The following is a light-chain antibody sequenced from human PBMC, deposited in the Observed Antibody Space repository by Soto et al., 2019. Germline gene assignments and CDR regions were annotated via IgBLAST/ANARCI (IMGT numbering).Light chain of an antibody. V-gene: IGLV2-14*01. CDR1: SSDVGGYNY. Sequence: QSALTQPASVSGSPGQSITISCTGTSSDVGGYNYVSWYQQHPGKAPKRMIYDVSNRPSGVSNRFSGSKSGNTASLTISGLQAEDEADYYCSSNTSTSTLENYVFGTGTKVTVL. CDR3: SSNTSTSTLENYV. CDR2: DVS. J-gene: IGLJ1*01.